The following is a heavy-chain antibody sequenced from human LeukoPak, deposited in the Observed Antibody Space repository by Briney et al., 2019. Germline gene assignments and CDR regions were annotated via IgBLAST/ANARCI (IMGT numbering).Heavy chain of an antibody. V-gene: IGHV5-51*01. CDR1: GYSFTNYR. D-gene: IGHD5-12*01. CDR2: IYPGDSDT. Sequence: GESLKISCKGSGYSFTNYRIGWVRQMPGKGLEWMGIIYPGDSDTKYSPSFQGQVTISVDKSISTAYLQWSSLKASDSAMYYCAGLTYSGYDPFDYWGQGTLVTVSS. CDR3: AGLTYSGYDPFDY. J-gene: IGHJ4*02.